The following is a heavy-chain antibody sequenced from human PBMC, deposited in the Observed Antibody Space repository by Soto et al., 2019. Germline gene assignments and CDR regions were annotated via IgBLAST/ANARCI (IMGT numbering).Heavy chain of an antibody. Sequence: GGSQRVSCPASEFTFGDYSMSWFRQATGKGLEWVGCIRSKAYGGTTEYAAPVKGRFTISRDDSKSMLYLQMNSPETEDTAVYFFPTYDYIWGIYLYGWASWGQGALAPASS. D-gene: IGHD3-16*02. J-gene: IGHJ5*02. CDR2: IRSKAYGGTT. CDR1: EFTFGDYS. V-gene: IGHV3-49*03. CDR3: PTYDYIWGIYLYGWAS.